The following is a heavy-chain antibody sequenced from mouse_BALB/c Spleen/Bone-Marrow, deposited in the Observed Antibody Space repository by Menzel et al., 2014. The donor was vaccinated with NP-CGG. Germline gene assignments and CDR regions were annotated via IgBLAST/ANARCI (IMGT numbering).Heavy chain of an antibody. Sequence: VQLQQSGAELARPGASVKMSCKASGYTFTSYTIQWVKQRPGQGLEWIGYINPSSGYTDYNQKFKDKTTLTADKSSNTAYMQLISLTSEDSAVYSCAREARTGAWFTYWGQGTLVTVSA. V-gene: IGHV1-4*02. CDR2: INPSSGYT. D-gene: IGHD4-1*01. J-gene: IGHJ3*01. CDR3: AREARTGAWFTY. CDR1: GYTFTSYT.